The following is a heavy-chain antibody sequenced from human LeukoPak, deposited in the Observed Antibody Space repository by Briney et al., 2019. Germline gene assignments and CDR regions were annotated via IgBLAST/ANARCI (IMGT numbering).Heavy chain of an antibody. V-gene: IGHV3-30*18. CDR1: GFTFSSYG. CDR3: AKDLSVVTAHVGFFDY. Sequence: GGSLRLSCAASGFTFSSYGMHWVRQAPGKGLEWVAVISYDGSNKYYADSVKGRFTISRDNSKNTLYLQMNSLRAEDTAVYYCAKDLSVVTAHVGFFDYWGQGTLVTVSS. D-gene: IGHD2-21*02. CDR2: ISYDGSNK. J-gene: IGHJ4*02.